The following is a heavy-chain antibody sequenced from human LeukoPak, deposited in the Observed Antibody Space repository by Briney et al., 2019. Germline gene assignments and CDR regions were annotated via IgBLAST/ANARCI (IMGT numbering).Heavy chain of an antibody. CDR2: ISAYNGNT. D-gene: IGHD4-11*01. V-gene: IGHV1-18*01. J-gene: IGHJ4*02. CDR1: GYTFTSYG. CDR3: AREIYSNFPYYFDY. Sequence: ASVKVSCKASGYTFTSYGISWVRRAPGQGHEWMGWISAYNGNTNYAQKLQGRVTMTTDTSTSTAYMELRSLRSDDTAVYYCAREIYSNFPYYFDYWGQGTLVTVSS.